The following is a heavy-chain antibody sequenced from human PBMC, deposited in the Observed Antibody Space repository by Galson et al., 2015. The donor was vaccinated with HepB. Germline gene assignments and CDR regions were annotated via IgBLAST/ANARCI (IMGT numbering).Heavy chain of an antibody. D-gene: IGHD6-19*01. CDR2: MWYDGSNK. Sequence: SLRLPCAASGFTFSSYGMHWVRQAPGKGLEWVALMWYDGSNKYYADSVKGRFTISRDNSKNTLYLQMSSLGAEDTAVYYCVRGDGQYSSGRFDYWGQGTLVTVSS. J-gene: IGHJ4*02. CDR1: GFTFSSYG. V-gene: IGHV3-33*08. CDR3: VRGDGQYSSGRFDY.